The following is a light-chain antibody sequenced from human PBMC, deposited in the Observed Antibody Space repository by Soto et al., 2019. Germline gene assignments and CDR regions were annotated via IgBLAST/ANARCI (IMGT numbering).Light chain of an antibody. Sequence: QSVLTQPPSVSGAPGQRVTISCTGTSSNLGANYDVHWYQQVPGAAPKLLIHTNTARPSGVPDRFSGSKSGTSASLVITGLQAEDAADYYCQSYDAGLSGIVFGEGTQLTVL. CDR1: SSNLGANYD. J-gene: IGLJ7*01. CDR2: TNT. CDR3: QSYDAGLSGIV. V-gene: IGLV1-40*01.